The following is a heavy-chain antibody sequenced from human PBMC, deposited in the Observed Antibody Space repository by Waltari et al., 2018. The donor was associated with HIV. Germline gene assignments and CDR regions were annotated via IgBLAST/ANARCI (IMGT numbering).Heavy chain of an antibody. Sequence: QVQLVVSGGGVVQPGRSLRLSCAASGLTFSSYGMHCVRQATGKGLEWVTLISNDGSNKYYADSVKGRFTISRDNSKNTLYLQMSSLRAEDTAVYYCAKDLLRYGANGMDVWGQGTTVTVSP. D-gene: IGHD3-9*01. CDR2: ISNDGSNK. V-gene: IGHV3-30*18. CDR1: GLTFSSYG. CDR3: AKDLLRYGANGMDV. J-gene: IGHJ6*01.